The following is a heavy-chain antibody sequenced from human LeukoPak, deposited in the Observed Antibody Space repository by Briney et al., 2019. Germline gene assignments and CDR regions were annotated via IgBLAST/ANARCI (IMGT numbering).Heavy chain of an antibody. CDR2: IKQDGSEK. Sequence: GGSLRLSCAASGFTFSSYWMSWIRQAPGKGLEWVANIKQDGSEKYYVDSVKGRFTISRDNAKNSLYLQMNSLRAEDTAVYYCASPHDYGDRFDYWGQGTLVTVSS. V-gene: IGHV3-7*01. CDR1: GFTFSSYW. CDR3: ASPHDYGDRFDY. J-gene: IGHJ4*02. D-gene: IGHD4-17*01.